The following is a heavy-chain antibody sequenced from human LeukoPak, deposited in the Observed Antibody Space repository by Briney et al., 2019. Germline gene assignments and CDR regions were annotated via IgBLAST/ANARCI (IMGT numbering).Heavy chain of an antibody. J-gene: IGHJ4*02. D-gene: IGHD3-10*01. Sequence: ASVKVSCKASGYTFTSYGISWVRQAPGQGLEWMGWISAYNGNTNYAQKLQGRVTMTTDTSTSTAYMELRSLRSDDTAAYYCAREHYGSGSYYNDYWGQGTLVTVSS. V-gene: IGHV1-18*01. CDR2: ISAYNGNT. CDR1: GYTFTSYG. CDR3: AREHYGSGSYYNDY.